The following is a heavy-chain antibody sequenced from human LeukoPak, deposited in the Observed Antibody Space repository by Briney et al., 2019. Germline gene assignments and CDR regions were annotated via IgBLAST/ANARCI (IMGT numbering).Heavy chain of an antibody. CDR2: MNPNSGNT. CDR3: ARDRGKWWFGESSLPYYYYMDV. D-gene: IGHD3-10*01. CDR1: GYTFTSYD. J-gene: IGHJ6*03. V-gene: IGHV1-8*01. Sequence: ASVKVSCKASGYTFTSYDINWVRQATGQGLEWMGWMNPNSGNTGYAQKLQGRVTMTTDTSTSTAYMELRSLRSDDTAVYYCARDRGKWWFGESSLPYYYYMDVWCKGTTVTISS.